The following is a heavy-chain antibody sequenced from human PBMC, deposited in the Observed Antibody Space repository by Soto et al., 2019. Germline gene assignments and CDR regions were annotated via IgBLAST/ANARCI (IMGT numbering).Heavy chain of an antibody. Sequence: GASVKVSCKASGYTFTGYYMHWLRQAPGQGLEWMGWINPNSGGTNYGQKFQGRVTMTRDTSISTAYMELSRLRSDDTAVYYCARVRIYCSSTSCYSSGGGDKYYGMDVWGQGTTVTVSS. CDR2: INPNSGGT. D-gene: IGHD2-2*01. CDR1: GYTFTGYY. CDR3: ARVRIYCSSTSCYSSGGGDKYYGMDV. V-gene: IGHV1-2*02. J-gene: IGHJ6*02.